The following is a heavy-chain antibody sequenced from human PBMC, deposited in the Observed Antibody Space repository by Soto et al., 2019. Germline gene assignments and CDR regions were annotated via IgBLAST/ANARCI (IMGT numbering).Heavy chain of an antibody. CDR2: VSVGGDNT. V-gene: IGHV3-23*01. Sequence: EVQLLESGGGLVQPGGSLRLSCVASGFTFSNYAMCWVRQAPGKGLEWVSGVSVGGDNTYYADSVKARFTIFRDNSKSTLWLQMNTLRGEDTAVYHCARSLRGAPVQDVFDIWGQGTMVTVS. CDR3: ARSLRGAPVQDVFDI. J-gene: IGHJ3*02. CDR1: GFTFSNYA. D-gene: IGHD1-26*01.